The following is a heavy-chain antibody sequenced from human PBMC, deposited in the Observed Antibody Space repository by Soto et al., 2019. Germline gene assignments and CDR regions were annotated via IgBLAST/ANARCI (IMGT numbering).Heavy chain of an antibody. CDR1: GFSFTNAW. V-gene: IGHV3-15*01. CDR2: IKRIIDGGTA. CDR3: STGSIFGVTTHAEDY. J-gene: IGHJ4*02. Sequence: GGSLRLSCAASGFSFTNAWMSWVRQAPGKGLEWVGRIKRIIDGGTADYAAPVKGRFTISRDDSKNTLYLQLNSLKTEDTAVYYCSTGSIFGVTTHAEDYWGQGTLVTVSS. D-gene: IGHD3-3*01.